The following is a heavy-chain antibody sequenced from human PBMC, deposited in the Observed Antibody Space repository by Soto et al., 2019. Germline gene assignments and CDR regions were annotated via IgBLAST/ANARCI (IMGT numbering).Heavy chain of an antibody. D-gene: IGHD6-19*01. J-gene: IGHJ4*02. CDR3: ASTPSVATLDFDY. Sequence: QVQLVESGGGVVQPGRSLRLSCAASGFTFSSYGMHWVRQAPGKGLEWVAVIWYDGSNKYYADSVKGRFTISRDNSKNTRYLQMNSLRAEDTAVYYCASTPSVATLDFDYWGQGTLVTVSS. CDR1: GFTFSSYG. CDR2: IWYDGSNK. V-gene: IGHV3-33*01.